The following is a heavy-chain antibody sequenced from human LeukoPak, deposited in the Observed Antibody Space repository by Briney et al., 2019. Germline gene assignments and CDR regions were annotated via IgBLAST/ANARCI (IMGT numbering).Heavy chain of an antibody. V-gene: IGHV4-34*01. CDR3: ARGRAFFGELFYFDY. CDR2: INYSGST. J-gene: IGHJ4*02. Sequence: PSETLSLTSASYGGSFSGYYWSWIRQPPGRGLEWIGEINYSGSTNYNPSLKSRVTISVDTSKSQFSLKLNSMIAADTAVYYCARGRAFFGELFYFDYWGQGTLVAVSS. D-gene: IGHD3-10*01. CDR1: GGSFSGYY.